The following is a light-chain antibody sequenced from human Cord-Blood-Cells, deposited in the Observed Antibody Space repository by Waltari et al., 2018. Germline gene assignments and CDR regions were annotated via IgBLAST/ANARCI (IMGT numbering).Light chain of an antibody. Sequence: DIVMTQSPDSLAVSLGERATINCKSSKSVLYSTNNKNYLAWYQKKPGQPPKLLIYWATTRESGVPDRFSGSGSGTDFTLTISSLQAEDVAVYYCQQYYSTPWTFGQGTKVEIK. J-gene: IGKJ1*01. CDR2: WAT. V-gene: IGKV4-1*01. CDR1: KSVLYSTNNKNY. CDR3: QQYYSTPWT.